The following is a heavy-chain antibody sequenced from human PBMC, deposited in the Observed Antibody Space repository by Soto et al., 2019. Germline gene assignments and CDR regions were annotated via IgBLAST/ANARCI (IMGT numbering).Heavy chain of an antibody. CDR1: GGSISSGDYY. CDR2: IYYSGST. V-gene: IGHV4-30-4*01. J-gene: IGHJ6*02. D-gene: IGHD2-2*01. Sequence: PWETLSLTCTVSGGSISSGDYYWSWIRQPPGKGLEWIGYIYYSGSTYYNPSLKSRVTISVDTSKNQFSLKLSSVTAADTAVYYCARLYCSSTSCYYGMDVWGQGTTVTVSS. CDR3: ARLYCSSTSCYYGMDV.